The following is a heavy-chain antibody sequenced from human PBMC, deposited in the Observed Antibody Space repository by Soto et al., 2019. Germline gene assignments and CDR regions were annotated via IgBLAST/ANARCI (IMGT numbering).Heavy chain of an antibody. V-gene: IGHV4-61*01. CDR2: FYFTGTT. J-gene: IGHJ4*02. CDR3: ARISYWVKDY. CDR1: GACLSSGSYY. Sequence: SETLSLTCTVSGACLSSGSYYWSWIRQPPGNGLEWIGYFYFTGTTKYNPSLESRVTISAVTSKNQFSLNLTSVTAADTAVYYCARISYWVKDYWGQGALVTVSS. D-gene: IGHD2-8*02.